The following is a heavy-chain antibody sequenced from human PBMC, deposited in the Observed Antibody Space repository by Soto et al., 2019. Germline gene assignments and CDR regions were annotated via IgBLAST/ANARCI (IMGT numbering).Heavy chain of an antibody. D-gene: IGHD3-9*01. Sequence: GGSLRLSCAASGFTFSSYGMHWVRQAPGKGLEWVAVIWYDGSNKYYADSVKGRFTISRDNSKNTLYLQMNSLRAEDTAVYYCARDHDTAPFDYWGQGTLVTVSS. CDR3: ARDHDTAPFDY. CDR2: IWYDGSNK. V-gene: IGHV3-33*01. CDR1: GFTFSSYG. J-gene: IGHJ4*02.